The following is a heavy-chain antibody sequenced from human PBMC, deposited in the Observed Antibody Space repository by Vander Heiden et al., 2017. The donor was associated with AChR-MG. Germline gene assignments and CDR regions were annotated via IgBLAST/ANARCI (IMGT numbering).Heavy chain of an antibody. V-gene: IGHV3-53*01. Sequence: EVQLVESGGGLIQPGGSLSLSCAASGFTVSSNYMSWVRQAPGKGLEWVSVIYSGGSTYYADSVKGRFTISRDNSKNTLYLQMNSLRAEDTAVYYCAREANSVYDSSPFDPWGQGTLVTISS. D-gene: IGHD3-22*01. CDR3: AREANSVYDSSPFDP. CDR1: GFTVSSNY. CDR2: IYSGGST. J-gene: IGHJ5*02.